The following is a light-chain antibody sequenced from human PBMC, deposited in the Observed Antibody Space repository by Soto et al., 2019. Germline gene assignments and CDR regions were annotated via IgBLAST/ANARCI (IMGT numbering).Light chain of an antibody. CDR1: QGISSW. V-gene: IGKV1-12*01. CDR3: QQADTFPLT. J-gene: IGKJ4*01. Sequence: DIQMTQSPSSVSASVGDRVTITCRASQGISSWVAWYQQKPGKAPNLLIYAASSLQSVVPSRFSGSGSGTEFPLTISSLQPEDFATYYCQQADTFPLTFGGGTKVEIK. CDR2: AAS.